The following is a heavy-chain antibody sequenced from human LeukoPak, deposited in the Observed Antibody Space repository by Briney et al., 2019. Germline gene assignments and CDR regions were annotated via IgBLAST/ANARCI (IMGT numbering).Heavy chain of an antibody. D-gene: IGHD3-10*01. Sequence: PGGSLRLSCAASGFTFSGYAVSWVRQAPGKGLEWVSAISGGGVSTYYADSIKGRFTISRDDSKNTLYLQMNSLRAEDTAVYYCAKGMVRGVIPDYWGQGTLVTVSS. CDR1: GFTFSGYA. V-gene: IGHV3-23*01. CDR3: AKGMVRGVIPDY. J-gene: IGHJ4*02. CDR2: ISGGGVST.